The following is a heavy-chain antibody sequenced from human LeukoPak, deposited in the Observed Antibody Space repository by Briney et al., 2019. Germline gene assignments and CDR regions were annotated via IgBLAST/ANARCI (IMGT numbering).Heavy chain of an antibody. V-gene: IGHV3-30*18. J-gene: IGHJ4*02. CDR1: GFTFSSYG. CDR3: AKAPGGYSSGFDY. Sequence: GGSLRLSCAASGFTFSSYGMHWVRQAPGKGLERVAVISYDGSNKYYADSVKGRFTISRDNSKNTLYLQMNSLRAEDTAVYYCAKAPGGYSSGFDYWGQGTLVTVSS. D-gene: IGHD6-19*01. CDR2: ISYDGSNK.